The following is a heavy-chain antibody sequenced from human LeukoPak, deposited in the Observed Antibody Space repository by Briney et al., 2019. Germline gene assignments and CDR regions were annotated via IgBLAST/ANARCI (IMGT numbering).Heavy chain of an antibody. D-gene: IGHD2/OR15-2a*01. J-gene: IGHJ4*02. CDR2: FGISGII. CDR3: AGYPFYPY. CDR1: GFCVNTYD. Sequence: GGSLRLSCAVSGFCVNTYDWHWVRQAPGEGPEWIAYFGISGIIYYADSVRCRFTISRDSAKNSLFLQMNSLRVDDTAIYYRAGYPFYPYWGQGTPVIVSS. V-gene: IGHV3-48*01.